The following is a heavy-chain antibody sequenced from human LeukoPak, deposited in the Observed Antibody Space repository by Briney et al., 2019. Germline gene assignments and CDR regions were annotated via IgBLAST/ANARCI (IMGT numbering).Heavy chain of an antibody. CDR2: ISYDGSNK. CDR1: GFTFSSYA. CDR3: ARGSIPAAIGGWFDP. Sequence: GGSLRLSCAASGFTFSSYAMHWVRQAPGKGLEWVAVISYDGSNKYYAGSVKGRFTISRDNSKNTLYLQMNSLRAEDTAVYYCARGSIPAAIGGWFDPWGQGTLVTVSS. J-gene: IGHJ5*02. D-gene: IGHD2-2*02. V-gene: IGHV3-30-3*01.